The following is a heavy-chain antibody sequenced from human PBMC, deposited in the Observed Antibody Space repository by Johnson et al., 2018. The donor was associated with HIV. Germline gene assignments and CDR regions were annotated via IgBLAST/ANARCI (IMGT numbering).Heavy chain of an antibody. CDR3: ARNGLIPAAKGVAFDI. D-gene: IGHD2-2*01. CDR1: GFTFSSYA. V-gene: IGHV3-48*04. J-gene: IGHJ3*02. CDR2: ISSSGSTT. Sequence: EVQLVESGGGLVQPGGSLRLSCAASGFTFSSYAMSWVRQTPGKGLEWVSYISSSGSTTYYAESLKGRFTISRDNAKNTLYLQMNSLRADDTAVYYCARNGLIPAAKGVAFDIWGQGTTVTVSS.